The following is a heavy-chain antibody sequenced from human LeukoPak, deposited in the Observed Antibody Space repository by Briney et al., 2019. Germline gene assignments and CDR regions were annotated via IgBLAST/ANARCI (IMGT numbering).Heavy chain of an antibody. CDR3: ARSYSGSFLY. CDR2: VYHGGNT. D-gene: IGHD1-26*01. V-gene: IGHV4-59*04. J-gene: IGHJ1*01. Sequence: SETLSLTCSVSGGSISSYYWSWIRQPPGKGLEFIGSVYHGGNTYYKASLKSRVTISLDTSKNQFSLRLSSVTAADTAVYYCARSYSGSFLYWGQGSLVTVSS. CDR1: GGSISSYY.